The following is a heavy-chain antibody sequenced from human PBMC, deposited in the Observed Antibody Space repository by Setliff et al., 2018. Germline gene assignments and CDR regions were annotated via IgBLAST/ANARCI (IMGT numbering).Heavy chain of an antibody. CDR1: GGSISSCY. V-gene: IGHV4-4*07. D-gene: IGHD6-19*01. Sequence: SETLSLTCTVSGGSISSCYWSWIRQPAGKGLEWIGHIYIGGSANYNPSLKSRVTMSIDTSKNQFSLMLYSVTAADTAIYYCAREQWLDPPGYYYMDVWAKGTTVTVSS. CDR3: AREQWLDPPGYYYMDV. CDR2: IYIGGSA. J-gene: IGHJ6*03.